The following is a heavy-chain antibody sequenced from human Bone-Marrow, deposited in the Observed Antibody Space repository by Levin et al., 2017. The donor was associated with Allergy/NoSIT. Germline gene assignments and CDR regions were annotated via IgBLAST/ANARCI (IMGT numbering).Heavy chain of an antibody. V-gene: IGHV4-59*01. Sequence: KASETLSLTCTVSGGSISSFYWSWIRQPPGRGLEWVGYVYYSGITRYNPSLRGRISMSVDPSNNQFALKLNSATSADTAVYYCARGNVQRIVASEPGEAMDVWGQGTTVIVSS. CDR3: ARGNVQRIVASEPGEAMDV. CDR2: VYYSGIT. D-gene: IGHD3-16*01. CDR1: GGSISSFY. J-gene: IGHJ6*02.